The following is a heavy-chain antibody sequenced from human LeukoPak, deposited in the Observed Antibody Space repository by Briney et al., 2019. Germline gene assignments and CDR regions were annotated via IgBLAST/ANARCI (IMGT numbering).Heavy chain of an antibody. Sequence: ASVKVSCKASGYTFTSYGISWVRQAPGQGVEWMGWISAYNGNTNYAQKLQGRVTMTTDTSTSTAYMELRSLRSDDTAVYYCARARDFWSGYYFDYWGQGTLVTVSS. D-gene: IGHD3-3*01. V-gene: IGHV1-18*01. CDR3: ARARDFWSGYYFDY. CDR2: ISAYNGNT. J-gene: IGHJ4*02. CDR1: GYTFTSYG.